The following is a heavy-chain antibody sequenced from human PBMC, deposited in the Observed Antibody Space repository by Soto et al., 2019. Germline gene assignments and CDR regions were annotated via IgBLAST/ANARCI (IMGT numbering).Heavy chain of an antibody. CDR3: AKDRPRRTSRYFFDY. CDR2: VSASGLNT. V-gene: IGHV3-23*01. Sequence: PGGSLRLSCAASGFTFSPYTMAWVRQAPGKGLEWVSGVSASGLNTDYADPVRGRFYISRDNSKNTVSLHMNSLRAEDTPLYYCAKDRPRRTSRYFFDYWGQGTPVPVSS. CDR1: GFTFSPYT. J-gene: IGHJ4*02.